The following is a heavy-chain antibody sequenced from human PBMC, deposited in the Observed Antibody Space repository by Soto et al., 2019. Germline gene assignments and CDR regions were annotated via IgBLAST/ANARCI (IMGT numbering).Heavy chain of an antibody. CDR3: ARDLPTMIIDS. CDR1: TGSMTNGDYY. D-gene: IGHD3-22*01. Sequence: SETLSLTCTVSTGSMTNGDYYWSWIRLPPGKGLEWIGNIHHSGTTYSNPSLRSRLAISADPPNNQFSLKLRSVTAADTAVYFCARDLPTMIIDSWGQGSQVTVSS. CDR2: IHHSGTT. J-gene: IGHJ5*01. V-gene: IGHV4-30-4*01.